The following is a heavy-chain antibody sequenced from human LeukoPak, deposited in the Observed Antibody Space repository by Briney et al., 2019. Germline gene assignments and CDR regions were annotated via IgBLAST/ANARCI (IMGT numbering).Heavy chain of an antibody. V-gene: IGHV3-23*01. Sequence: GGSLRLSCVGSGFTFSTYAMNWASQVPGKGLEWVSAISSGGTTYYADSVKGRFSISRDNSKNTVYLQMNSLRAEDTAVYYCATRQTTVDYYDCWGQGTLVTVSS. CDR2: ISSGGTT. J-gene: IGHJ4*02. CDR1: GFTFSTYA. D-gene: IGHD4-23*01. CDR3: ATRQTTVDYYDC.